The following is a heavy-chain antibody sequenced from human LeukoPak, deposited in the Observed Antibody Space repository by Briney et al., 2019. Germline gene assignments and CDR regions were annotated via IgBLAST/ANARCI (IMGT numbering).Heavy chain of an antibody. CDR2: IYTSGST. D-gene: IGHD3-3*01. Sequence: SETLCLTCTASGCSISSYYWSWIRQPAGKGLEWIGRIYTSGSTNYNPSLKRRVTMSVDTSKNQYSLKLSSVTAADTAVYYCARESGVPCGVVIIGYMDVWGKGTTVTVSS. CDR3: ARESGVPCGVVIIGYMDV. J-gene: IGHJ6*03. V-gene: IGHV4-4*07. CDR1: GCSISSYY.